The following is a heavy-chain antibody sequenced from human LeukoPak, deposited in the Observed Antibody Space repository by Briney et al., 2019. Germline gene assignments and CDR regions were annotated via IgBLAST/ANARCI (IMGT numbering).Heavy chain of an antibody. V-gene: IGHV3-7*03. CDR3: ARDSLIQYGSGSYWGFDY. D-gene: IGHD3-10*01. CDR2: IKTDGSDK. CDR1: GFIFSNYW. Sequence: GGSLRLSCAASGFIFSNYWMSWVRQAPGKGPEWVGDIKTDGSDKYYVGSVKGRFTISRDNAKNSLYLKMNSLRAEDTAVYYCARDSLIQYGSGSYWGFDYWGQGILVAVSS. J-gene: IGHJ4*02.